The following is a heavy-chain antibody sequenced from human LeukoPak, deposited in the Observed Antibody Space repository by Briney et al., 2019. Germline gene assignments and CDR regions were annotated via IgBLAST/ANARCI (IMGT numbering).Heavy chain of an antibody. D-gene: IGHD6-13*01. CDR3: ARRSSSWYNVDY. J-gene: IGHJ4*02. CDR1: GYTFTGYY. V-gene: IGHV1-2*02. Sequence: GASVKVACKASGYTFTGYYMHWVRQAPGQGLEWMGWINPNSGGTNYAQKFQGRVTMTRDTSISTAYMELSRLRSDDTAVYYCARRSSSWYNVDYWGQGTLVTVSS. CDR2: INPNSGGT.